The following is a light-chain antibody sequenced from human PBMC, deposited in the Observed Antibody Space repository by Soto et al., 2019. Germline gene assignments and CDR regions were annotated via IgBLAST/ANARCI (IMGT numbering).Light chain of an antibody. CDR3: AAWDASLNGVV. V-gene: IGLV1-36*01. J-gene: IGLJ3*02. CDR2: YDD. Sequence: QSVLTQPPSVSEAPRQRVTISCSGSGSNIGSKGVNWYQQLPGRPPKLVIFYDDLLPLGVSDRFSGSKSDTSASQAISDLQSEDEAEYCCAAWDASLNGVVFGGGTKLTVL. CDR1: GSNIGSKG.